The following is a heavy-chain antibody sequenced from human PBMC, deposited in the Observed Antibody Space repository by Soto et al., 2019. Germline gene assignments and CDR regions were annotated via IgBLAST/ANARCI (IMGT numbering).Heavy chain of an antibody. Sequence: EVQLLESGGDLVQPGESLRLSCAASGFTFSTYAMSWVRQAPGKGLEWVSTINTSGGSTYYADSVKGRFTISRDNSKNTLYLQMNSLRPEDTAVYYCAKFYGGKSAHTYTIDPWGQGTLVTVSS. J-gene: IGHJ5*02. V-gene: IGHV3-23*01. CDR1: GFTFSTYA. CDR3: AKFYGGKSAHTYTIDP. D-gene: IGHD2-15*01. CDR2: INTSGGST.